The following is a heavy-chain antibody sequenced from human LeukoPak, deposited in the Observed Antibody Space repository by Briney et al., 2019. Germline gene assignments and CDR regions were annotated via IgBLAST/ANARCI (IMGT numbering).Heavy chain of an antibody. CDR1: GGSIRSYY. Sequence: ETLSLTCTVSGGSIRSYYWSWIRQAPGKGLEWVSAVSGSAGSTYYADSVKGRFTISRDNSKNTLYLQMNSLRAEDTAVYYCAKLGGSVNSGYGFDYWGQGTLVTVSS. J-gene: IGHJ4*02. CDR2: VSGSAGST. CDR3: AKLGGSVNSGYGFDY. D-gene: IGHD5-12*01. V-gene: IGHV3-23*01.